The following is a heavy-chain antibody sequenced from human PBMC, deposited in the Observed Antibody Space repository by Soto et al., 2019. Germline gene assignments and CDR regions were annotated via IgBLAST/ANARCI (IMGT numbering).Heavy chain of an antibody. CDR2: IYYSGST. D-gene: IGHD4-17*01. CDR1: GGSISSGGYY. CDR3: ASSTTVVTGHYYFGY. J-gene: IGHJ4*02. V-gene: IGHV4-31*03. Sequence: QVQLQESGPGLVKPSQTLSLTCTVSGGSISSGGYYWSWIRQHPGKGLEWIGYIYYSGSTYYNPSLKSRVTISVDTYKNQFSLKLSSVTAAYTAVYYCASSTTVVTGHYYFGYWGQGTLVTVSS.